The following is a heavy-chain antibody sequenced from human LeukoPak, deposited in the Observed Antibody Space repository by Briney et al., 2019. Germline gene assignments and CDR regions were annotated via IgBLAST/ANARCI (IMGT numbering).Heavy chain of an antibody. V-gene: IGHV3-66*01. CDR2: IYSGGST. CDR1: GFTFSSYD. D-gene: IGHD2-8*01. CDR3: ARDLMLGSPDAFDI. Sequence: GGSLRLSCAASGFTFSSYDMSWVRQAPGKGLEWVSVIYSGGSTYYADSVKGRFTISRDNSKNTLYLQMNSLRAEDTAVYYCARDLMLGSPDAFDIWGQGTMVTVSS. J-gene: IGHJ3*02.